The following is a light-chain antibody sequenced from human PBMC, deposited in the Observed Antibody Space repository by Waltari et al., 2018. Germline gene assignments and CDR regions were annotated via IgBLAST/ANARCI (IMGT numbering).Light chain of an antibody. CDR3: QQYYDWPRWT. CDR2: GAF. CDR1: QSVSGH. J-gene: IGKJ1*01. V-gene: IGKV3D-15*01. Sequence: EIVMTQSPATLSVSPGERATLSCRASQSVSGHLAWYQQKPGQAPRLIIHGAFTRATGIPARFSGSGSGTEFSLTISSLQSEDFAIYYCQQYYDWPRWTFGQGTKVEL.